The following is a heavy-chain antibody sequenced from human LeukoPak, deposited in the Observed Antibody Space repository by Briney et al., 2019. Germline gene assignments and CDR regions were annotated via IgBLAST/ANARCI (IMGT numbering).Heavy chain of an antibody. CDR2: IWYDGSNK. CDR3: AREGPSGYYFDY. V-gene: IGHV3-33*01. Sequence: GGSLRLSCAASGFTFSSYGMHWVRQAPGKGLEWVAVIWYDGSNKYYADSVKGRFTISRDNSKNTLYLQMNSLRAEDTAVYYCAREGPSGYYFDYWGQGTLVTVSS. CDR1: GFTFSSYG. J-gene: IGHJ4*02.